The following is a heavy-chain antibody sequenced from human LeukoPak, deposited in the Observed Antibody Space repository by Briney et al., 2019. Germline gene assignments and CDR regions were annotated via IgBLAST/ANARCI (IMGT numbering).Heavy chain of an antibody. J-gene: IGHJ2*01. CDR3: ARAGWLQSKRIQHWYFDL. D-gene: IGHD5-24*01. V-gene: IGHV4-59*01. Sequence: SETLSLTCTASGGSFSSYYWSWIRQPPGKGLEWIGYIYYSGSTNYNPSLKSRVTISVDTSKNQFSLKLSSVTAADTAVYYCARAGWLQSKRIQHWYFDLWGRGTLVTVSS. CDR1: GGSFSSYY. CDR2: IYYSGST.